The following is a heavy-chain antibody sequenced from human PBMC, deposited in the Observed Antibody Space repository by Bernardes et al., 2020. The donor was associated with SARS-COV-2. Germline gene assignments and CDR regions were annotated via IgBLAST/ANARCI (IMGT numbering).Heavy chain of an antibody. CDR3: AREQWLAHYFDY. J-gene: IGHJ4*02. Sequence: TLSLTCTVSGGSISDYYWTWIRQSPGKELEWIGYIDDRGSTNYNPSLKSRVTLLVDTSNNQFSLRLSSVTAADTAVYYCAREQWLAHYFDYWGQGTLVIVSS. V-gene: IGHV4-59*01. D-gene: IGHD6-19*01. CDR1: GGSISDYY. CDR2: IDDRGST.